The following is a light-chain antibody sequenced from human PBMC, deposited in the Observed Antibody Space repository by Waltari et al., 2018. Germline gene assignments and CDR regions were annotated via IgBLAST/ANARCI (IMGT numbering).Light chain of an antibody. CDR3: QQYNNWRTT. CDR1: QNVYTN. J-gene: IGKJ1*01. Sequence: EVVVTQSPDTLSLSPGETATLSCRASQNVYTNIGWYQQKPGQPPRLLIYRASSRDTGVPARFSGSGSGTEFTLTINSLQSEDFAIYYCQQYNNWRTTFGQGTREEI. CDR2: RAS. V-gene: IGKV3-15*01.